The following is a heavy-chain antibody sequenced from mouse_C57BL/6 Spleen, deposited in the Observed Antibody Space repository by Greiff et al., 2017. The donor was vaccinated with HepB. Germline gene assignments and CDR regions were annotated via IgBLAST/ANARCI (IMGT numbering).Heavy chain of an antibody. CDR2: IDPSDSYT. Sequence: QVQLKQPGAELVKPGASVKLSCKASGYTFTSYWMQWVKQRPGQGLEWIGEIDPSDSYTNYNQKFKGKATLTVDTSSSTAYMQLSSLTSEDSAVYYCARPLITTVVSFDYWGQGTTLTVSS. J-gene: IGHJ2*01. V-gene: IGHV1-50*01. CDR3: ARPLITTVVSFDY. CDR1: GYTFTSYW. D-gene: IGHD1-1*01.